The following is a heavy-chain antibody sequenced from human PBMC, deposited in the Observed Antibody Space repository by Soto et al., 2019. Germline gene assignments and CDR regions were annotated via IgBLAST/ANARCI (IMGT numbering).Heavy chain of an antibody. CDR2: ISGSGDNT. CDR3: AKAPYDWFDY. J-gene: IGHJ5*01. D-gene: IGHD3-3*01. Sequence: GGSLRLSCAASGFTFSNYVMSWVRQAPGKGLEWVSSISGSGDNTYYADSVKGRFTISRDNSKNTLFLQMNSLRAEDTAVYYCAKAPYDWFDYWGQGTLVTVSS. V-gene: IGHV3-23*01. CDR1: GFTFSNYV.